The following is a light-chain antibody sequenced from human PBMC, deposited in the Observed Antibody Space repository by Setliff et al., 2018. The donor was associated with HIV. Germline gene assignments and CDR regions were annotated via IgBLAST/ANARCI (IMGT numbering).Light chain of an antibody. CDR1: SSDVGSYNF. J-gene: IGLJ2*01. Sequence: QSALTQPASVSGSPGQSITLSCTGTSSDVGSYNFVSWYQQHPGRAPKLMIYDVTKRPSGVSDRFSGSKSGNTASLTISGLQTEGEADYYCCSCTSSNTLSFGGGTKVTVL. CDR2: DVT. V-gene: IGLV2-14*03. CDR3: CSCTSSNTLS.